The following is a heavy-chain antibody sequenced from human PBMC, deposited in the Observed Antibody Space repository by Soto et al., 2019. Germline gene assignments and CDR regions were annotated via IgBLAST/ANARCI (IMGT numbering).Heavy chain of an antibody. CDR1: GDSVTSHY. CDR2: MHYTGFS. CDR3: AKRSGYYYVDSYFDY. Sequence: SETLSLTCSFSGDSVTSHYFTWIRQSPEKGLEWIGYMHYTGFSHCNPSLKSRLTISVDKSKNQFTLQLTSVTVADTAVYYCAKRSGYYYVDSYFDYWGQGTLVTVSS. V-gene: IGHV4-59*02. J-gene: IGHJ4*02. D-gene: IGHD3-22*01.